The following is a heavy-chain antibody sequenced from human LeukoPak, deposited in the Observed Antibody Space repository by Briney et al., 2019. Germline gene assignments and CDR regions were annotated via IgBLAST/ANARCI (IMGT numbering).Heavy chain of an antibody. D-gene: IGHD3-3*01. CDR3: ARSSSGGVVISDWFDP. J-gene: IGHJ5*02. Sequence: SQTLSLTCTVSGGSISSGGYYWSWIRQPPGKGLEWIGYIYHSGSTYYNPSLKSRVTISVDRSKNQFSLKLSSVTAADTAVYYCARSSSGGVVISDWFDPWGQGTLVTVSS. V-gene: IGHV4-30-2*01. CDR1: GGSISSGGYY. CDR2: IYHSGST.